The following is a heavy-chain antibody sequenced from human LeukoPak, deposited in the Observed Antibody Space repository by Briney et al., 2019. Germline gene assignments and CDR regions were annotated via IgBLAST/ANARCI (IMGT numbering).Heavy chain of an antibody. D-gene: IGHD6-13*01. J-gene: IGHJ4*02. CDR2: INPNSGGT. V-gene: IGHV1-2*02. Sequence: GASVKVSCKASGYTFTGYYMHWVRQAPGQGLEWMGWINPNSGGTNYAQKFQGRVTMTRDTSISTAYMELSRPRSDDTAVYYCARDSYSSSWYHPGYWGQGTLVTVSS. CDR1: GYTFTGYY. CDR3: ARDSYSSSWYHPGY.